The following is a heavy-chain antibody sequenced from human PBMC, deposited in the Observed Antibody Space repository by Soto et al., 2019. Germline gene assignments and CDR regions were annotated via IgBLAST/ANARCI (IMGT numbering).Heavy chain of an antibody. Sequence: ESLKISCKGSGYTFTNYWIGWVRQMPGKGLEWMGIIYPGDSDTKYNPSFQGQVPISADKSITTTYLRWTSLKASDTAIYDCAASIFYYGMDVWGQGTTVTVSS. V-gene: IGHV5-51*01. CDR2: IYPGDSDT. CDR1: GYTFTNYW. CDR3: AASIFYYGMDV. J-gene: IGHJ6*02.